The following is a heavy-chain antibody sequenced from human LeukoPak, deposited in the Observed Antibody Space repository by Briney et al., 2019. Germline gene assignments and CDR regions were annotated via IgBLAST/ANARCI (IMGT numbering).Heavy chain of an antibody. D-gene: IGHD4-17*01. CDR2: ISSSSSTI. V-gene: IGHV3-48*01. Sequence: GGSLRLSCAASGFTFSSYSMNWVRQAPGKGLEWVSYISSSSSTIYYADSVKGRFTISRDNAKNSLYLQMNSLRAEDTAVYYCARDRPMTTVTTTGTTYYYYYYMDVWGKGTTVTVSS. CDR1: GFTFSSYS. J-gene: IGHJ6*03. CDR3: ARDRPMTTVTTTGTTYYYYYYMDV.